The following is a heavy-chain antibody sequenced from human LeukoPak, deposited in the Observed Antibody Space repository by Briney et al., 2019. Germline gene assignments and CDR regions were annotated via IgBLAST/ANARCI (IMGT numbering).Heavy chain of an antibody. CDR2: IYYSGST. V-gene: IGHV4-30-4*08. CDR1: GGSISSGDYY. CDR3: ASWEWELHLNYFDY. Sequence: PSQTLSLTCTVSGGSISSGDYYWSWIRQPPGKGLEWIGYIYYSGSTYYDPSLKSRVTISVDTSKNQFSLKLSSVTAADTAVYYCASWEWELHLNYFDYWGQGTLVTVSS. J-gene: IGHJ4*02. D-gene: IGHD1-26*01.